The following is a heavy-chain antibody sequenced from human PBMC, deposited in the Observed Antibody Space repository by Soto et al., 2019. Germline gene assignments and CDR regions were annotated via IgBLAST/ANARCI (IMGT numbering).Heavy chain of an antibody. J-gene: IGHJ4*02. V-gene: IGHV3-30*04. CDR3: ARTSYSTSIALDY. CDR1: GFTVSNYV. CDR2: ISYDGMKK. Sequence: QVQLVESGGGVVQPGRSLRLSCAASGFTVSNYVMHWVRQAPGKGLEWVTLISYDGMKKYYAGSVKGRFTISRDSSNTLYLQMSSLRAEDTAVYCCARTSYSTSIALDYWGQGTLVTVSS. D-gene: IGHD2-2*01.